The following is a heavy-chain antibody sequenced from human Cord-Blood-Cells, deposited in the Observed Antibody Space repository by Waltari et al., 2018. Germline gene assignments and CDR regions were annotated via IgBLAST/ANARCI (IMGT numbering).Heavy chain of an antibody. D-gene: IGHD6-19*01. CDR3: ARDSLIAVAGTEAFDI. V-gene: IGHV1-2*04. J-gene: IGHJ3*02. CDR1: GYTSTGSY. Sequence: QVQLVQSGAEVKKPGASVKVSCKASGYTSTGSYMPWVRQAPGQGLEWMGWINPNSGGTNYAQKFQGWVTMTRDTSISTAYMELSRLRSDDTAVYYCARDSLIAVAGTEAFDIWGQGTMVTVSS. CDR2: INPNSGGT.